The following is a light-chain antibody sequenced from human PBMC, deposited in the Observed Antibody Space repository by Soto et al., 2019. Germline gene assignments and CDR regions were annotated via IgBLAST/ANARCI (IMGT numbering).Light chain of an antibody. CDR2: DVS. Sequence: QSALTQPPSASGSPGQSVTLSCTGSSSDVGGYEHVSWYQQHPGRVPKPLIYDVSKRLSGVPDRFSGFKSGNTASLTVSGRQAEDEADYYCSSYAGSDNMIFGGGTKLTVL. J-gene: IGLJ2*01. V-gene: IGLV2-8*01. CDR3: SSYAGSDNMI. CDR1: SSDVGGYEH.